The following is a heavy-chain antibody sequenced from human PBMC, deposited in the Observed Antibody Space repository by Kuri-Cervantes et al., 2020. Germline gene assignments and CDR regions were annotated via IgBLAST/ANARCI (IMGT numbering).Heavy chain of an antibody. CDR3: ARDLDYDSSSSDAFDI. V-gene: IGHV4-39*07. J-gene: IGHJ3*02. Sequence: SETLSLTCTVSGGSISSSSYYWGWIRQPPGKELGWIGSIYYSGSTYYNPSLKSRVTISVDTSKNQFSLKLSSVTAADTAVYYCARDLDYDSSSSDAFDIWGKGTMVTVSS. CDR1: GGSISSSSYY. D-gene: IGHD3-22*01. CDR2: IYYSGST.